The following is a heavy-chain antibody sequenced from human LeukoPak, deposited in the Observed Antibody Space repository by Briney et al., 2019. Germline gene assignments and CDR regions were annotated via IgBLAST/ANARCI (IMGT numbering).Heavy chain of an antibody. J-gene: IGHJ5*02. CDR1: GGSFSGYY. Sequence: SETLSLTCAVYGGSFSGYYWSWIRQPPGKGLKWIGYIYYSGSTNYNPSLKSRVTISLDTSKNQFSLKLSSVTAADTAVYYCARLVAAAENWFDPWGQGTLVTVSS. CDR3: ARLVAAAENWFDP. D-gene: IGHD6-13*01. CDR2: IYYSGST. V-gene: IGHV4-59*01.